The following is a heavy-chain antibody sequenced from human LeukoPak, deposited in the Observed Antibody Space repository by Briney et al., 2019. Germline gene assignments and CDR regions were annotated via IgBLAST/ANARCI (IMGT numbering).Heavy chain of an antibody. J-gene: IGHJ5*02. CDR3: AIDDYGGNGPDWFYP. Sequence: GGSLRLSCAASGFTFSDYYMSWIRQAPGKGLEWVSYISSSGSTIYYADSVKGRFTISRDNAKNSLYLQMNSLTAEDTAVYYGAIDDYGGNGPDWFYPWGQGTLVTVSS. D-gene: IGHD4-23*01. V-gene: IGHV3-11*01. CDR2: ISSSGSTI. CDR1: GFTFSDYY.